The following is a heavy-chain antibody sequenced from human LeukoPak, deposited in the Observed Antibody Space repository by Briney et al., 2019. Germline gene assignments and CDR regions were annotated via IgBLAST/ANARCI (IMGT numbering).Heavy chain of an antibody. V-gene: IGHV3-74*01. CDR2: INTDETIA. Sequence: GGSLRLSCAASGFAFTTYWMHWVRQAPGKGLVWVSRINTDETIANYADSVTGRFTISRDNAKNTLHLQMNSLRVEATAVYYCARGVAGSGSYYNVGFDFWGQGALVTVSS. CDR1: GFAFTTYW. CDR3: ARGVAGSGSYYNVGFDF. D-gene: IGHD3-10*01. J-gene: IGHJ4*02.